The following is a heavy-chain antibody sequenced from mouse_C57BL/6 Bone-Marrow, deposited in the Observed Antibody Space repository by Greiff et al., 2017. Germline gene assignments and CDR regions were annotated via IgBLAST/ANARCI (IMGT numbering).Heavy chain of an antibody. J-gene: IGHJ3*01. CDR2: INPGSGGT. V-gene: IGHV1-54*01. Sequence: QVQLQQSGAELVRPGTSVKVSCKASGYAFTNYLIEWVKQRPGPGLEWIGVINPGSGGTNYNEKFKGKATLTADKSSSTAYMQLSSLTSEDSAVYFCARWLLRGGTFFAYWGQGTLVTVSA. CDR3: ARWLLRGGTFFAY. D-gene: IGHD2-3*01. CDR1: GYAFTNYL.